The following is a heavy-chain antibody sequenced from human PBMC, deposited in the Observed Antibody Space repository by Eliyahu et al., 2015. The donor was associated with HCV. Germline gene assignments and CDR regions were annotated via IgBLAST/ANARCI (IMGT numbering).Heavy chain of an antibody. Sequence: QVQLQESGPGLVKPSETLSLTCTVSGGSISTSSWXWIRQPPGKGLEWIGYIHYSGSTNYNPSLKSRVTISIDTSKNQFSLKLSSVTAADTAVYYCASGGGGIAVSGTGGWFDPWGQGTLVTVSS. V-gene: IGHV4-59*01. CDR1: GGSISTSS. D-gene: IGHD6-19*01. J-gene: IGHJ5*02. CDR3: ASGGGGIAVSGTGGWFDP. CDR2: IHYSGST.